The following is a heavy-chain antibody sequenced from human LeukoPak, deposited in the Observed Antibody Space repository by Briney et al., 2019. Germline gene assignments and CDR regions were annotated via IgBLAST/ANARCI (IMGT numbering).Heavy chain of an antibody. CDR2: ISTSGNT. D-gene: IGHD3-3*01. CDR1: SGFISNYY. V-gene: IGHV4-4*07. CDR3: ARDSRYYDFWSGYLDY. J-gene: IGHJ4*02. Sequence: SQTLSLTCSLASGFISNYYWRWIRQPAGKGLDWIGRISTSGNTNYSPSLKSRVTMSVDTSKNQFFLNLRSVTAADTAVYYCARDSRYYDFWSGYLDYWGQGALVTVSS.